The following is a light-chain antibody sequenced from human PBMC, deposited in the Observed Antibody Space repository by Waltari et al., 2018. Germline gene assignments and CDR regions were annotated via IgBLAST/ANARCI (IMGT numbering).Light chain of an antibody. V-gene: IGKV3-20*01. CDR3: QKYGDSPLT. CDR1: QSVAINN. Sequence: EIVLTQSPGTLSLSRGERATLSCRASQSVAINNLAWYQQKPGQAPRLLIYDTSGRAAGTPDRFSGSGSGTDFPLAISGLEPEDFAVYYCQKYGDSPLTFGGWTRVEV. J-gene: IGKJ4*01. CDR2: DTS.